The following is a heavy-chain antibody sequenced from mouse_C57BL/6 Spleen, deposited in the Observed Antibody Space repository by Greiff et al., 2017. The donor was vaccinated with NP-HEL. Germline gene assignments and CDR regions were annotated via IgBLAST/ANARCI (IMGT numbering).Heavy chain of an antibody. Sequence: VPLQQPVAELVQPGASVQLSCKASGYTFTSYWMHWVKQRPGQGLEWIGMIHPNSGSTNYNEKFKSKATLTVDKYSSTAYMQLSSLTSEDSAVYYCARSGYYGSSYEDFDYWGQGTTLTVSS. CDR3: ARSGYYGSSYEDFDY. J-gene: IGHJ2*01. V-gene: IGHV1-64*01. CDR2: IHPNSGST. D-gene: IGHD1-1*01. CDR1: GYTFTSYW.